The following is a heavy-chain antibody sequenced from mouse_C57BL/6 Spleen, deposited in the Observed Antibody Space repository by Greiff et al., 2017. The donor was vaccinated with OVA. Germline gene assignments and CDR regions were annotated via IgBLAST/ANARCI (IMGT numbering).Heavy chain of an antibody. J-gene: IGHJ2*01. CDR2: LDPSDSYT. CDR3: ARVYGSYFDY. CDR1: GYTFTSYW. V-gene: IGHV1-69*01. Sequence: QVQLQQPGAELVMPGASVKLSCKASGYTFTSYWMHWVKQRPGQGLEWIGELDPSDSYTNYNQKFKGKSTLTVDKSSSTAYMQLSSLTSEDSAVYYCARVYGSYFDYWGQGTTLTVSS. D-gene: IGHD1-1*01.